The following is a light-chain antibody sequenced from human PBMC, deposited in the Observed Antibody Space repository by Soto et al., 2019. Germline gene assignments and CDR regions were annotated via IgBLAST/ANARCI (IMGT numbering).Light chain of an antibody. CDR2: GAS. J-gene: IGKJ2*01. Sequence: DIQMTQSPSTLSASVGDRVTLTCRASQTISTWLAWYQQKPGKAPKLLIYGASSLQTGVPSRFSGSGSGTEFTLTISSLQPDDFATYYCQQYNSYSYTFAQGTKLEIK. CDR1: QTISTW. V-gene: IGKV1-5*01. CDR3: QQYNSYSYT.